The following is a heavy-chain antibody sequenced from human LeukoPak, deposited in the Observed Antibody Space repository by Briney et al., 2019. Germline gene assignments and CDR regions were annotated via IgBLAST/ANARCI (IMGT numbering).Heavy chain of an antibody. D-gene: IGHD2/OR15-2a*01. J-gene: IGHJ4*02. Sequence: GGSLRLSCAASGFTFVNYAMSWVRLAPGKGLEWVSTVSGSGGGTYYADSVKGRFTSSRDNSKNTVNLQMNSLRAEDTAVYYCAKRIGSCNNIRYLYFDHWRQRDPVTVSS. CDR3: AKRIGSCNNIRYLYFDH. CDR2: VSGSGGGT. V-gene: IGHV3-23*01. CDR1: GFTFVNYA.